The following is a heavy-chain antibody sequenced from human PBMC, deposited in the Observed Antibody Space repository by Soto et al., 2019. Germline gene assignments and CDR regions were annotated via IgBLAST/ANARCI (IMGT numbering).Heavy chain of an antibody. J-gene: IGHJ6*02. CDR1: GGSIGRGDYY. CDR3: VRDVPPYNWKVLDV. D-gene: IGHD1-20*01. CDR2: IYISGTT. V-gene: IGHV4-30-4*01. Sequence: PSETLSLTCTVSGGSIGRGDYYWSWMRQPPGKGLEWIGYIYISGTTYYNPALKSRVSISLDTSKNQFSLNLRSVTAADTAAYYCVRDVPPYNWKVLDVWGQGTTVTVSS.